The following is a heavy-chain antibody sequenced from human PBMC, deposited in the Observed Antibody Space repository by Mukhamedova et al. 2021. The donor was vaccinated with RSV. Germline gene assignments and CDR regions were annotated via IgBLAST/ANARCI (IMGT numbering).Heavy chain of an antibody. CDR3: ARGQQLSQIFNYYGMDV. J-gene: IGHJ6*02. D-gene: IGHD6-13*01. CDR2: IIPIFGPA. V-gene: IGHV1-69*01. Sequence: VRQAPGQGLEWMGGIIPIFGPANYAQRFQGRVTITADESMSTAYMELSSLRSEDTAVYYCARGQQLSQIFNYYGMDVWGQGTTVTV.